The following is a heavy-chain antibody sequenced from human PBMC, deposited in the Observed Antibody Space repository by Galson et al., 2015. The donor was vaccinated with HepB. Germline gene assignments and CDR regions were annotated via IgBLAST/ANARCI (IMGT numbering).Heavy chain of an antibody. D-gene: IGHD6-6*01. J-gene: IGHJ4*02. CDR2: ISGSGGST. CDR3: TKRSTVSSLPFDY. Sequence: SLRLSCAASGFIFSSYAMSWVRQAPGKGLEWVSTISGSGGSTYYADSVKGRFTISRDSPKNTLYLQMDSLRGEDTAVYYCTKRSTVSSLPFDYWGQGTLVTVSS. V-gene: IGHV3-23*01. CDR1: GFIFSSYA.